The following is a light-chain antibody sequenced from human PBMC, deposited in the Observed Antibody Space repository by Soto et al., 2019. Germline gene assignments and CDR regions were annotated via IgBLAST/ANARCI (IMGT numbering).Light chain of an antibody. Sequence: EIVMTQSPATLSVSPRERATLSCRASQSVSSNLAWYQQKPGQAPRLLIYGASTRATGIPARFSGSGSGTEFTLTISSLQSEDFAVYYCQQYNNWPPGLTFGGGTKVEIK. J-gene: IGKJ4*01. CDR2: GAS. V-gene: IGKV3-15*01. CDR1: QSVSSN. CDR3: QQYNNWPPGLT.